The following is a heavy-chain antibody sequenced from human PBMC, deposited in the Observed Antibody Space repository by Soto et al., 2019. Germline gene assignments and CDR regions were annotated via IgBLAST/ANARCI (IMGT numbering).Heavy chain of an antibody. D-gene: IGHD2-15*01. CDR3: AIEVVVAADYGDYVESTDFDY. Sequence: GGSLRLSCAASGFTFSNYVMNRVRQAPGKGLDWVSAISASGGSTYYADSVKGRFTISRDNSTSTAYMELSSLRPEDTAVYYCAIEVVVAADYGDYVESTDFDYWGQGTLVTVSS. V-gene: IGHV3-23*01. CDR2: ISASGGST. J-gene: IGHJ4*02. CDR1: GFTFSNYV.